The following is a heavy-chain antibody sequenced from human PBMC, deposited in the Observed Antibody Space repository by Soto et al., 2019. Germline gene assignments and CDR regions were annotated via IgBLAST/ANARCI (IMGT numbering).Heavy chain of an antibody. V-gene: IGHV3-21*01. CDR1: GFTFSSYS. D-gene: IGHD2-15*01. Sequence: VQLVESGGGLVKPGGSLRLSCAASGFTFSSYSMNWVRQAPGKGLEWVSYISSSSTYIYYADSVKGRFTISRDNAKNSRYLQMNSLRAEATALYYCAVIGVVAATHWFDTWGQGTLVTVSS. CDR3: AVIGVVAATHWFDT. CDR2: ISSSSTYI. J-gene: IGHJ5*02.